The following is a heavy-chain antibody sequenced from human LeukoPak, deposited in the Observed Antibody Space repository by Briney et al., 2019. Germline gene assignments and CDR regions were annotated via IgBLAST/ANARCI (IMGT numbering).Heavy chain of an antibody. Sequence: PGGSLRLSCAASGFTFSSYGMHWVHQAPGKGLEWVAIISYDGSNKYYADSVKGRFTISRDNSKNTLYLQMNSLRAEDTAVYYCAKDARYGHKVQPIFDYWGQGTLVTVSS. D-gene: IGHD1-20*01. CDR2: ISYDGSNK. J-gene: IGHJ4*02. CDR3: AKDARYGHKVQPIFDY. CDR1: GFTFSSYG. V-gene: IGHV3-30*18.